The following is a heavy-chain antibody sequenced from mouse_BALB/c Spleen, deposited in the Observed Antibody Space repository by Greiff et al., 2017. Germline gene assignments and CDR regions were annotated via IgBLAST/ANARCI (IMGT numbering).Heavy chain of an antibody. CDR3: ARHDYGNYVFAY. CDR2: ISSGGSYT. J-gene: IGHJ3*01. CDR1: GFTFSSYA. D-gene: IGHD2-1*01. Sequence: EVKLVESGGGLVKPGGSLKLSCAASGFTFSSYAMSWVRQTPEKRLEWVATISSGGSYTYYPDSVKGRFTISRDNAKNTLYLQMSSLRSEDTAMYYCARHDYGNYVFAYWGQGTLVTVSA. V-gene: IGHV5-9-3*01.